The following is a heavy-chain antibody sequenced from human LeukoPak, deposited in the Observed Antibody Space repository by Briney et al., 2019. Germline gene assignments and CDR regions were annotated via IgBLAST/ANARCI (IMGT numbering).Heavy chain of an antibody. CDR1: GFTFSSYS. D-gene: IGHD2-2*01. Sequence: GGSLSLSCAASGFTFSSYSMNWVRQAPGKGLEWVSSISSSSSYIYYADSVKGRFTISRDNAKNSLYLQMNSLRAEDTAVYYCARDTSTSRSNWFDPWGQGTLVTVSS. J-gene: IGHJ5*02. CDR2: ISSSSSYI. CDR3: ARDTSTSRSNWFDP. V-gene: IGHV3-21*01.